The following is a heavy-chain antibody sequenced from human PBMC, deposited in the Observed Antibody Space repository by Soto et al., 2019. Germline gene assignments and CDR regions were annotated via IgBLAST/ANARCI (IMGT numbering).Heavy chain of an antibody. D-gene: IGHD3-22*01. CDR1: GYSFTSYW. J-gene: IGHJ4*02. CDR2: IDPSDSYT. V-gene: IGHV5-10-1*01. CDR3: ARLRGYYDSSGYYHFDY. Sequence: PGESLKTSCKGSGYSFTSYWISWVRQMPGKGLEWMGRIDPSDSYTNYSPSFQGHVTTSADKSISTAYLQWSSLKASDTAMYYCARLRGYYDSSGYYHFDYWGQGTLVTVSS.